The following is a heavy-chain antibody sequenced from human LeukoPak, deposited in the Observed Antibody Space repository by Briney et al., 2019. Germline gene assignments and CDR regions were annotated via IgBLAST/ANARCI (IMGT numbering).Heavy chain of an antibody. CDR1: GFTFSSHW. J-gene: IGHJ4*02. V-gene: IGHV3-7*01. Sequence: GGSLRLSCAVSGFTFSSHWMGWVRQASGKGLEWVANVMGDESKRYYVDSVKGRFTISRDNAKNLLYLQMNSLRGDDTAVYYCARGGDWPDRPFDDWGQGTLVTVSS. CDR3: ARGGDWPDRPFDD. CDR2: VMGDESKR. D-gene: IGHD2-21*02.